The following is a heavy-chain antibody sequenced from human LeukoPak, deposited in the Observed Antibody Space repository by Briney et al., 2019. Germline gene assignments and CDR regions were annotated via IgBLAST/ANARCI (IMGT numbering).Heavy chain of an antibody. Sequence: SETLSLTCTVSGGSISSYYWSWIRQPPGKGLEWIGYIYYSGSTNYNPSLKSRVTISVDASKNQFSLKLSSVTAADTAVYYCARDKKGASCYDYWGQGTLVTVSS. D-gene: IGHD2-2*01. CDR3: ARDKKGASCYDY. V-gene: IGHV4-59*01. CDR2: IYYSGST. J-gene: IGHJ4*02. CDR1: GGSISSYY.